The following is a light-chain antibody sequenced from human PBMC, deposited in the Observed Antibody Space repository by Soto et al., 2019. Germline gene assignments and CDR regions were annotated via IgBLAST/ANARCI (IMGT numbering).Light chain of an antibody. CDR3: QQYGSSPRT. Sequence: EIVLTQSPATLSLSPGERATLSCRASQSITNHLAWYQQKPGQAPRLLIYDASNRAAGIPVKFSGSGSGTDFTLTISSLEPEDFAVYYCQQYGSSPRTFGQGTKVEIK. CDR2: DAS. J-gene: IGKJ1*01. V-gene: IGKV3-11*01. CDR1: QSITNH.